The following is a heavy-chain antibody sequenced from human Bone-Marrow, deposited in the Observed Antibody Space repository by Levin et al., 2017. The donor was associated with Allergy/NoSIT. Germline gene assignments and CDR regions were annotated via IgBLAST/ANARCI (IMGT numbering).Heavy chain of an antibody. CDR2: IYKDGSEK. CDR1: GFSFSDYW. D-gene: IGHD3-10*01. J-gene: IGHJ4*02. V-gene: IGHV3-7*03. CDR3: VRAGGY. Sequence: LRVSCVGTGFSFSDYWMNWVRQGPGKGLEWVASIYKDGSEKNFADSVKGRFTISRDNAKNSLFLQMSSLRVEDTAVYYCVRAGGYWGQGTLVTVSS.